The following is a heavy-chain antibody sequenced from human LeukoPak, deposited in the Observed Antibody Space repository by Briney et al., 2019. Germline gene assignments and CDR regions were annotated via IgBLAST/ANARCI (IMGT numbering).Heavy chain of an antibody. Sequence: GGSLRLSCAASGFTFSSYAMSWVRQAPGKGLEWVSAISGSDGSTYYADSVKGRFTISRDNSKNTLYLQMNSLRAEDTAVYYCAKDGTRSWGRNYGSGSYFDYWGQGTLVTVSS. CDR1: GFTFSSYA. CDR3: AKDGTRSWGRNYGSGSYFDY. V-gene: IGHV3-23*01. D-gene: IGHD3-10*01. CDR2: ISGSDGST. J-gene: IGHJ4*02.